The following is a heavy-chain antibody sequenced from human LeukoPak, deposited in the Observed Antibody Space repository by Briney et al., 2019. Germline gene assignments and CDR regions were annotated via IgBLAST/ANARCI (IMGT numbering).Heavy chain of an antibody. CDR1: GFTFRNYY. CDR2: IKSDGSTT. D-gene: IGHD3-22*01. J-gene: IGHJ4*02. CDR3: ARGQSGYYVFDY. V-gene: IGHV3-74*01. Sequence: GGSLRLSCVASGFTFRNYYMHWVRQAPGKGLVWVSRIKSDGSTTNYADSVKGRFSISRDNAKNTLYLQMNSLRAEDTAVYYCARGQSGYYVFDYWGQGNLVTVSS.